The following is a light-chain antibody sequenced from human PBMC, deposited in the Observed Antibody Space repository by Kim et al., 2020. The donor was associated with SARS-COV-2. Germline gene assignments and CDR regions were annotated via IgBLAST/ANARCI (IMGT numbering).Light chain of an antibody. CDR3: SSYTSSSTF. V-gene: IGLV2-14*01. Sequence: QSALTQPASVSGSPGQSIAISCTGTSSDVGGYNYVSWCQQHPGKAPKLMIYDVSKRPSGVSNRFSGSKSGNTASLTISGLQAEDEADYYCSSYTSSSTFFGGGTQLTVL. CDR1: SSDVGGYNY. CDR2: DVS. J-gene: IGLJ2*01.